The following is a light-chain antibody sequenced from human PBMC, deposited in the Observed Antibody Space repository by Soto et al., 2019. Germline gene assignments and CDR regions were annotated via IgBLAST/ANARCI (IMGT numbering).Light chain of an antibody. Sequence: EIEMTQSPGTLSLSPGERATLSCRASQSVNNNYLVWYQQKPGQTPRLLIYGASNRAAGIPDRFSGGGSATDFTLTISRLEPDDFSAYYCRQYCISPFTFGPGTKVDIK. CDR2: GAS. CDR1: QSVNNNY. J-gene: IGKJ3*01. V-gene: IGKV3-20*01. CDR3: RQYCISPFT.